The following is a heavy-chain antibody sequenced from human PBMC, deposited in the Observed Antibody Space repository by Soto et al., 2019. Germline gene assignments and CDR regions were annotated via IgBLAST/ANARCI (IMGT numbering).Heavy chain of an antibody. V-gene: IGHV4-59*08. CDR3: ARHVGWFGESNWFDP. CDR2: IYYSGST. Sequence: SETLSLTCTVSGGSISSYYWSWIRQPPGKGLEWIGYIYYSGSTNYNPSLKSRVTISVDTSKNQFSLKLSSVTAAGTAVYYCARHVGWFGESNWFDPWGQGTLVTVS. CDR1: GGSISSYY. J-gene: IGHJ5*02. D-gene: IGHD3-10*01.